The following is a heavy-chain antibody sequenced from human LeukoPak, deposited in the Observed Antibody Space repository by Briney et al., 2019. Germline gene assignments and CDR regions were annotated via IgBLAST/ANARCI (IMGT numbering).Heavy chain of an antibody. Sequence: GGSLRLSCAASGLTFNLFSMNWVRQAPGKGLEWLLYISNTGDTIYYADSVKGRFAIARDNAKDTVYLQMSGLRAEDTAVYYCARDQGYCGSTGCIRWHDYWGQGTLVTVSS. V-gene: IGHV3-48*01. CDR2: ISNTGDTI. CDR3: ARDQGYCGSTGCIRWHDY. D-gene: IGHD2-2*01. J-gene: IGHJ4*02. CDR1: GLTFNLFS.